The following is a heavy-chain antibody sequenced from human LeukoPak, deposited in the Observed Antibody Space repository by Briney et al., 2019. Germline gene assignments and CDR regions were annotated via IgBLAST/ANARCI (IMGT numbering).Heavy chain of an antibody. J-gene: IGHJ6*03. CDR1: GFTFSNAW. CDR2: IKSNTDGGTT. V-gene: IGHV3-15*01. D-gene: IGHD3-10*01. CDR3: AKDRGYMDV. Sequence: GGSLRLSCAASGFTFSNAWMSWVRQAPGKGLEWVGRIKSNTDGGTTDFAAPVKGRFTISRDNSKNTLYLQMNSLRAEDTAVCYCAKDRGYMDVWGKGTTVTVSS.